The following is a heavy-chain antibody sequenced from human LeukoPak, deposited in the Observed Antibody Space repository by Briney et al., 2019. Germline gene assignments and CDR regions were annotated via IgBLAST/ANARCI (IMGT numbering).Heavy chain of an antibody. CDR1: GFTFSSYS. CDR3: ARLAGYSSGWVFDY. Sequence: GGSLRLSCAASGFTFSSYSMNWVRQAPGKGLEWVSSISSSSYIYYSDSVKGRFTISRDNAKNSLYLQMNSLRAEDTAVYYCARLAGYSSGWVFDYWGQGTLVTVSS. D-gene: IGHD6-19*01. V-gene: IGHV3-21*01. J-gene: IGHJ4*02. CDR2: ISSSSYI.